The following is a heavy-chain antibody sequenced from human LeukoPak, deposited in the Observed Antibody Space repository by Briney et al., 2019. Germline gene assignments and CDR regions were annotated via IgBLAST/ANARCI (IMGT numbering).Heavy chain of an antibody. CDR1: GYTFTRYY. V-gene: IGHV1-46*01. Sequence: GASVKVSCKSSGYTFTRYYMHWVRQASGPGLEWMGIIDPSGSSTTYAQRFQGRVTMTRDTSASTVYMELSSLRSEDTAIYYCARDHAAAGTGLGFWGQGTLVTVSS. CDR2: IDPSGSST. CDR3: ARDHAAAGTGLGF. D-gene: IGHD6-13*01. J-gene: IGHJ4*02.